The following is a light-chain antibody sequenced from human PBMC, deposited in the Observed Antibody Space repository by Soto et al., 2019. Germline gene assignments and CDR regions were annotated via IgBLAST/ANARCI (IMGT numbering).Light chain of an antibody. CDR1: SSDVGSYNF. CDR3: CSYAGSSTFVV. V-gene: IGLV2-23*03. CDR2: EGN. Sequence: QSALTQPASVSGSPGQSITISCAGTSSDVGSYNFVYWYQQHPGKAPKLMIYEGNKRPSGVSNRFSGSKSGNTASLTISGLQAADEADYYCCSYAGSSTFVVFGGGTKLTVL. J-gene: IGLJ2*01.